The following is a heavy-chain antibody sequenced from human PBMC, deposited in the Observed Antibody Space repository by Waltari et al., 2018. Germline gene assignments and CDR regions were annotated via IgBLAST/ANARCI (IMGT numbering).Heavy chain of an antibody. Sequence: QLQLQESGPGLVKPSGTLSLTCAFSGDSMSTNYWWSWVRQPPGKGLEWIGQVRHSGRSNYNPSFASRVTVSLDTYNNQFSLEVTSATAADTAIYYCARDRGRGLYLDSWGPGILVTVS. J-gene: IGHJ4*02. CDR2: VRHSGRS. CDR1: GDSMSTNYW. CDR3: ARDRGRGLYLDS. D-gene: IGHD2-15*01. V-gene: IGHV4-4*02.